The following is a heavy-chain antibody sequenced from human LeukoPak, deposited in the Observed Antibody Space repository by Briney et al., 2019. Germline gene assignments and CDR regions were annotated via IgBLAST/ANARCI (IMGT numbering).Heavy chain of an antibody. J-gene: IGHJ6*03. CDR3: ATHGSAHYYMDV. Sequence: PGGSLRLSCAASGFTFSSYGMSWVRQAPGKGLEWVSGISGSGSGTYYADSVKGRFTISRDNSKNTLHLQMNSLRAEDTAVYYCATHGSAHYYMDVWGNGTTVTISS. D-gene: IGHD2-2*03. CDR2: ISGSGSGT. CDR1: GFTFSSYG. V-gene: IGHV3-23*01.